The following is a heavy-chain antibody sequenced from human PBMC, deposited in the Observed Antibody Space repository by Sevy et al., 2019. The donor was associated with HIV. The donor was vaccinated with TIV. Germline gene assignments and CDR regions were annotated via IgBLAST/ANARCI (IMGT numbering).Heavy chain of an antibody. V-gene: IGHV4-39*02. J-gene: IGHJ6*02. CDR2: IYYNGHT. Sequence: SETLSLTCSVSGGTIVSSRHYWGWIRQTPGKGLEWIGSIYYNGHTYYNPSLNSRLTISIDTSKNQFSLNLSSVTAADTAIYFCAREAGGYDHDYGMDVWGQGTTVTVSS. CDR3: AREAGGYDHDYGMDV. D-gene: IGHD5-12*01. CDR1: GGTIVSSRHY.